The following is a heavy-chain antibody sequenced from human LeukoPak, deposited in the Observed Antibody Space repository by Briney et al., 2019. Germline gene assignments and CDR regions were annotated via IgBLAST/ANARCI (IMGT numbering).Heavy chain of an antibody. Sequence: SETLSLTCTVSGGSISSGGYYWSCIRQHPGKGLEWIGCIYYSGSTYYNPSPKSRVTLSVDPSKHQFSLKVTSVTAADTAVYYCARGGGGNYYYPIDYWGQGTLVTVSS. V-gene: IGHV4-31*03. CDR2: IYYSGST. J-gene: IGHJ4*02. CDR3: ARGGGGNYYYPIDY. D-gene: IGHD3-22*01. CDR1: GGSISSGGYY.